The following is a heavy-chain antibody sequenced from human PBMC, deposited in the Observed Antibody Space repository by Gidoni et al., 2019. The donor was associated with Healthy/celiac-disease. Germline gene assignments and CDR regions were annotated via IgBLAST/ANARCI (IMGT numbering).Heavy chain of an antibody. D-gene: IGHD6-13*01. J-gene: IGHJ4*02. CDR2: IKQDGSEK. CDR1: GFPFSSYW. V-gene: IGHV3-7*01. CDR3: ARETSSSWAFDY. Sequence: EVQLVESGGGLVQPGGSLRLSCAASGFPFSSYWMSWVRQAQGKGLEWVANIKQDGSEKYYVDSVKGRFTISRDNAKNSLYLQMNSLRAEDTAVYYCARETSSSWAFDYWGQGTLVTVSS.